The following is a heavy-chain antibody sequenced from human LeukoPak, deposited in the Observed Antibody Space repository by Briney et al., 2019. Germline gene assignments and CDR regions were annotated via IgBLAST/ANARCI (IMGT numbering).Heavy chain of an antibody. CDR1: GFTFNSYS. CDR3: ARGDNSYGLYYYYYYMDV. Sequence: GGSLRLSCAASGFTFNSYSMNWVRQAPGKGLEWVSSISSSSSYIYYADSVKGRFTISRDNAKNSLYLQMNSLRAEDTAVYYCARGDNSYGLYYYYYYMDVWGKGTTVTVSS. CDR2: ISSSSSYI. J-gene: IGHJ6*03. V-gene: IGHV3-21*01. D-gene: IGHD5-18*01.